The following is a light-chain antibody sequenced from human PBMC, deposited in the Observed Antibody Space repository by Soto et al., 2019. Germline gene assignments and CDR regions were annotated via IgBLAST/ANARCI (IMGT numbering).Light chain of an antibody. J-gene: IGKJ4*01. CDR3: QQNNKWPPVT. CDR1: QTISND. CDR2: GAS. V-gene: IGKV3-15*01. Sequence: EVVMTQSPATVSVSPGEGVTLSCRASQTISNDLAWYQQKPGQAPRLLIYGASPRATGVTARFSGGGSGTEFPLTISSLQSEDVAFYYCQQNNKWPPVTFGGGNKVEIK.